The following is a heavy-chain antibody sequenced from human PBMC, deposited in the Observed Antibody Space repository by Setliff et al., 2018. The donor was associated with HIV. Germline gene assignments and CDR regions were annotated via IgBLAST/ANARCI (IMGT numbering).Heavy chain of an antibody. CDR1: GYTFTSYN. CDR3: ARDMVVVAPYYCFDP. Sequence: GASVKVSCKTSGYTFTSYNLHWLRQAPGQGLEWMGCINPSGGDTRYAQRCQGRVTMTRDTSTYTAYMELNSLTSDDTAVYYWARDMVVVAPYYCFDPWGQGTLVTVSS. CDR2: INPSGGDT. J-gene: IGHJ5*02. D-gene: IGHD2-15*01. V-gene: IGHV1-2*02.